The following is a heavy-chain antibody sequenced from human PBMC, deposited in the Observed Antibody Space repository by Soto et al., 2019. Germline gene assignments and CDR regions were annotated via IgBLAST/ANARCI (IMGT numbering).Heavy chain of an antibody. CDR2: ISGSGGST. D-gene: IGHD3-3*01. Sequence: SLRLSCAASGFTFSSYAMSWVRQAPGKGLEWVSAISGSGGSTYYADSVKGRFTISRDNSKNTLYLQMNSLRAEDTAVYYCAKGRDFWSGYFLNYFDYWGQGTLVTVSS. J-gene: IGHJ4*02. CDR1: GFTFSSYA. V-gene: IGHV3-23*01. CDR3: AKGRDFWSGYFLNYFDY.